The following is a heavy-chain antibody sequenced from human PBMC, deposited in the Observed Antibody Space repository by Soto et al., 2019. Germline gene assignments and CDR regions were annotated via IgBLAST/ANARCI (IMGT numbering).Heavy chain of an antibody. CDR2: IIPIFGTA. CDR3: ARVLSMSGYSYYFDY. D-gene: IGHD5-12*01. Sequence: SVKVSFKASGGTFSSYAISWVRQAPGQGLEWMGGIIPIFGTANYAQKFQGRVTITADKSTSTAYMELSSLRSEDTAVYYCARVLSMSGYSYYFDYWGQGTLVTVSS. J-gene: IGHJ4*02. V-gene: IGHV1-69*06. CDR1: GGTFSSYA.